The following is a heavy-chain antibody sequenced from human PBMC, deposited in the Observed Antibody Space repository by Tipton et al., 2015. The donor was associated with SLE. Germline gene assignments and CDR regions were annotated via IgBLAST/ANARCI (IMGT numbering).Heavy chain of an antibody. Sequence: TLSLTCTVSGGSISSGGYYWSWIRQHPGKGLEWIGYIYYSGSTYYNPSLKSRVTISVDTSKNQFSLKLSSVTAADTAVYYCARGQWLSTTLAFDYWGQGTLVTVSS. D-gene: IGHD3-22*01. CDR2: IYYSGST. J-gene: IGHJ4*02. CDR3: ARGQWLSTTLAFDY. CDR1: GGSISSGGYY. V-gene: IGHV4-31*03.